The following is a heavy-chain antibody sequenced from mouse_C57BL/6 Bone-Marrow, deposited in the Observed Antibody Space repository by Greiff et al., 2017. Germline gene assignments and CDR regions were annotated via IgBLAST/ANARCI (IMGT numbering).Heavy chain of an antibody. CDR2: ISYSGST. J-gene: IGHJ4*01. CDR3: ARSGNYYSNLYYAMDY. D-gene: IGHD2-5*01. CDR1: GYSITSDY. V-gene: IGHV3-8*01. Sequence: EVQVVESGPGLAKPSQTLSLTCSVTGYSITSDYWNWIRKFPGNKLEYMGYISYSGSTYYNPSLKSRISITRDTSKNPYYLQLNSVTTEDTATYDCARSGNYYSNLYYAMDYWGQGTSVTVSS.